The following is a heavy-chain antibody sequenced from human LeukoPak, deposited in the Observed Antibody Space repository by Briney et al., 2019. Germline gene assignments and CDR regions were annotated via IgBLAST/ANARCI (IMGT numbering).Heavy chain of an antibody. CDR3: TRETSSRYFDY. V-gene: IGHV1-8*01. Sequence: ASVNVSCKASGYTLTSYDINWVRQATGQGLEWMGWMNPNSGRTGYAQNFQGRITITRNTSISTAYMELSSLRSEDTAVYYCTRETSSRYFDYWGQGTLVTVSS. J-gene: IGHJ4*02. CDR2: MNPNSGRT. CDR1: GYTLTSYD.